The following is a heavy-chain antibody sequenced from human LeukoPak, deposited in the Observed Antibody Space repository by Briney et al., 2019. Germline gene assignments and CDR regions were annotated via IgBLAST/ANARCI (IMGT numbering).Heavy chain of an antibody. CDR2: IKQDGTET. CDR1: GFIFTDYW. Sequence: PGGSLRLSCAASGFIFTDYWMYWVRQAPGKGLEWVAIIKQDGTETFYVDSVKGRFTISRDNVKNSLYLQMNSLSIEDAAVYYCMGGRGWLPENWGQGTLVTVSS. CDR3: MGGRGWLPEN. V-gene: IGHV3-7*01. J-gene: IGHJ4*02. D-gene: IGHD3-22*01.